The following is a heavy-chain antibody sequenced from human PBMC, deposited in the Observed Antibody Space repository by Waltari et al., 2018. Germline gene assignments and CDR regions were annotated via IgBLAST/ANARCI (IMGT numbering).Heavy chain of an antibody. CDR2: IYYSGST. V-gene: IGHV4-39*01. CDR1: GGSISSSSSY. J-gene: IGHJ4*02. D-gene: IGHD5-18*01. Sequence: QLQLQESGPGLVKPSETLSLTCTVSGGSISSSSSYWGWLRQPPGRGREWIGSIYYSGSTYYNPSLKSRVTISVDTSKNQFSLKLSSVTAADTAVYYCARRTEQLWTTSEPYYFDYWGQGTLVTVSS. CDR3: ARRTEQLWTTSEPYYFDY.